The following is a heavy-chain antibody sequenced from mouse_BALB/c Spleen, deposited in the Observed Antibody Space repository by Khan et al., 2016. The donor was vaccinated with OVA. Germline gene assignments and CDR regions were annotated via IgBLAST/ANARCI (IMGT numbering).Heavy chain of an antibody. CDR2: INPSNGYT. V-gene: IGHV1-4*01. J-gene: IGHJ3*01. Sequence: QIQLVQSGAELARPGASVKMSCKASGYTFTSYTIHWIKERPGQGLEWIGYINPSNGYTIYNQRFKDKATLTTDKSSTTAYLQLSSLTSDDSAVYNCVRDGAYHRNDGWFAYWGQGTLVTVSA. CDR3: VRDGAYHRNDGWFAY. CDR1: GYTFTSYT. D-gene: IGHD2-14*01.